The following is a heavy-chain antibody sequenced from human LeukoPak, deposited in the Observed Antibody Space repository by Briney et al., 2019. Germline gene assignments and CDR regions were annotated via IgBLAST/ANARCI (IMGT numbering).Heavy chain of an antibody. J-gene: IGHJ5*02. Sequence: SETLSLTCPVSGASISSSYWSWIRQPPGKGLEWIGYIDHSGSSDYNPSLKSRVTMSVDTSKNQFSLKVSSVAAADTAVYYCARGRNWFDPWGQGTPVTVSS. V-gene: IGHV4-59*01. CDR3: ARGRNWFDP. CDR2: IDHSGSS. CDR1: GASISSSY.